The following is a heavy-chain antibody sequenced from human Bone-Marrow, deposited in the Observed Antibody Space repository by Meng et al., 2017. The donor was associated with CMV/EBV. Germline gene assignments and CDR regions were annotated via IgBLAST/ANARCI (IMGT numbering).Heavy chain of an antibody. CDR3: ARRDRIGYFDY. CDR1: GYSFTSNW. J-gene: IGHJ4*02. V-gene: IGHV5-51*01. Sequence: KVSCKASGYSFTSNWIGWVRQMPGKGLEWMGSIYPADSDTRYSPSFQGQVTISADKSISTAYLQWSSLMASDTAMYYCARRDRIGYFDYWGQGTLVTVSS. D-gene: IGHD3-16*01. CDR2: IYPADSDT.